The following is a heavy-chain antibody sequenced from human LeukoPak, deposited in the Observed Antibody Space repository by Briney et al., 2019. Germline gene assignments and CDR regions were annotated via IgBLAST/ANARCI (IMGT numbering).Heavy chain of an antibody. CDR3: TRDLNYYDSSGYYYVPPFDY. CDR2: IRSKADGGTT. Sequence: PGGSLRLSCTASGFTFGDYAMSLVRQAPGKGLEWVGFIRSKADGGTTEYAASVKGRFTISRDDSKSIAYLQMNSLKTEDTGVYYCTRDLNYYDSSGYYYVPPFDYWGQGTLVTVSS. J-gene: IGHJ4*02. V-gene: IGHV3-49*04. D-gene: IGHD3-22*01. CDR1: GFTFGDYA.